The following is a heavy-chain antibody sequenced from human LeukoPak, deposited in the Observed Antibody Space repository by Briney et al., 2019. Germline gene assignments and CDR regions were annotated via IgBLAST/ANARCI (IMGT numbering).Heavy chain of an antibody. V-gene: IGHV4-59*08. CDR1: GGSISSYY. J-gene: IGHJ4*02. CDR2: VYYSGST. CDR3: ARRAGTGGRDYFDY. D-gene: IGHD3/OR15-3a*01. Sequence: SETLSLTCTVSGGSISSYYWSWIRQPPGEGLEWIEYVYYSGSTNYNPSLKSRVTISVEASKNQFSLNLSSVTAADTAVYYCARRAGTGGRDYFDYWGQGTLVTVSS.